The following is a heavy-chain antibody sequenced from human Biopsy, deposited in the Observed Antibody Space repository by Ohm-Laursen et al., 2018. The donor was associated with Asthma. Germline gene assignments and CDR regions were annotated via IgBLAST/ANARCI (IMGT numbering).Heavy chain of an antibody. J-gene: IGHJ6*02. D-gene: IGHD6-19*01. V-gene: IGHV1-69*01. CDR1: GGTFSNFA. CDR3: SRCQVGYSSGWSLLLKKIYYSGMDV. Sequence: SSVKVSCKAPGGTFSNFAISWVRQAPGQGLEWLGGIMTVFGTTDYAQKFQGRVTITADESTSTAYMEVTSLRSEDTAIYYCSRCQVGYSSGWSLLLKKIYYSGMDVWGQGTAVTVSS. CDR2: IMTVFGTT.